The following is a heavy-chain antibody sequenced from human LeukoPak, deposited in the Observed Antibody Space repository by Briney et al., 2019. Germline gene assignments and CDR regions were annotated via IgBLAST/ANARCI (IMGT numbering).Heavy chain of an antibody. CDR1: GFTFSDYY. CDR3: ARGSISVAAAGRIDY. D-gene: IGHD6-13*01. J-gene: IGHJ4*02. Sequence: PGGSLRLSCAASGFTFSDYYMNWIRQAPGKGLEWVSYISSGGNTLYYADSVEGRFTISRDNAKNSLYLQMNSLRAEDTAVYYCARGSISVAAAGRIDYWGQGTLVTVSA. V-gene: IGHV3-11*01. CDR2: ISSGGNTL.